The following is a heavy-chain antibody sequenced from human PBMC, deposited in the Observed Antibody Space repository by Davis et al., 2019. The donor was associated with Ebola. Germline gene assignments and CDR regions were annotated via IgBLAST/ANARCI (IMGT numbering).Heavy chain of an antibody. CDR1: GGTFRSYA. CDR3: ARDLSGAAAGSN. V-gene: IGHV1-69*04. D-gene: IGHD6-13*01. J-gene: IGHJ4*02. Sequence: SVKVSCKASGGTFRSYAISWVRQAPGQGLEWMGRIIPILGIANHAQKFQGRVTITADKSTSTAYMELSSLRSEDTAVYYCARDLSGAAAGSNWGQGTLVTVSS. CDR2: IIPILGIA.